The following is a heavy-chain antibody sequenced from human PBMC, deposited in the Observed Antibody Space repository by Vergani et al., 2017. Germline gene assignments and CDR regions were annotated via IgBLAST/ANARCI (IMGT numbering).Heavy chain of an antibody. CDR1: GGSISSGGYY. CDR3: ARECLGYCSGGSCYNWFDP. Sequence: QVQLQESGPGLAKPSQTLSLTCTVSGGSISSGGYYWSWIRQHPGKGLEWIGYIYYSGSTYYNPSLKSRVTISVDTSKNQFSLKLSSVTAADTAVYYCARECLGYCSGGSCYNWFDPWGQGTLVTVSS. CDR2: IYYSGST. D-gene: IGHD2-15*01. J-gene: IGHJ5*02. V-gene: IGHV4-31*03.